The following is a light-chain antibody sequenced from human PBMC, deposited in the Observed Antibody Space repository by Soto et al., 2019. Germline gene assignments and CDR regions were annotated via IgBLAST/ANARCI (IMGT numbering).Light chain of an antibody. CDR1: QSVRNNY. CDR2: AAS. Sequence: EIVLTQSPGTLSLSPGERATLSCRASQSVRNNYLAWYQQRPGQAPRLLIYAASSRATGIPDRFSGSGSGTDFTLTISRLEPEDFALYYCQQYGTSPRTFGQGTKVEI. V-gene: IGKV3-20*01. J-gene: IGKJ1*01. CDR3: QQYGTSPRT.